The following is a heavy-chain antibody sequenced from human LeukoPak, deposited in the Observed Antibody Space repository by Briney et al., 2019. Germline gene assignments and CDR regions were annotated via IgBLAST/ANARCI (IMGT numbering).Heavy chain of an antibody. V-gene: IGHV3-11*01. Sequence: GGSLRLSCATSGFSFSDYYMSWIRQAPGKGLECVSFISASGTSISYADSVKGRFTISRDNAKNSLYLQMNSLRAEDTAVYYCAKDWTFLDYWGQGTLVTVSS. J-gene: IGHJ4*02. CDR2: ISASGTSI. CDR1: GFSFSDYY. D-gene: IGHD3/OR15-3a*01. CDR3: AKDWTFLDY.